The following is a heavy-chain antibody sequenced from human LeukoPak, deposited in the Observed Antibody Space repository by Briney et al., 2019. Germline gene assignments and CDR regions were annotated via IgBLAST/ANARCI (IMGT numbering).Heavy chain of an antibody. CDR1: GFTFSSYA. Sequence: GGSLRLSCAAPGFTFSSYAMSWVRQAPGKGLEWVSAISGSGGSTYYADSVKGRFTISRDNSKNTLYLQMNSLRAEDTAVYYCAKESFYDSSGYYYPEFDYWGQGTLVTVSS. D-gene: IGHD3-22*01. CDR3: AKESFYDSSGYYYPEFDY. V-gene: IGHV3-23*01. J-gene: IGHJ4*02. CDR2: ISGSGGST.